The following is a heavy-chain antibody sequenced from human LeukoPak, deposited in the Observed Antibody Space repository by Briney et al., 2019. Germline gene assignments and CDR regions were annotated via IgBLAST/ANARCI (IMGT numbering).Heavy chain of an antibody. V-gene: IGHV1-2*02. Sequence: GASVKVSCKASGYTFTSCYMHWVRQAPGQGLEWMGWINPNSGGTNYAQKFQGRVTMTRDTSISTAYMELSRLRSDDTAVYYCAREIQLWQIMMTYYFDYWGQGTLVTVSS. J-gene: IGHJ4*02. D-gene: IGHD5-18*01. CDR1: GYTFTSCY. CDR3: AREIQLWQIMMTYYFDY. CDR2: INPNSGGT.